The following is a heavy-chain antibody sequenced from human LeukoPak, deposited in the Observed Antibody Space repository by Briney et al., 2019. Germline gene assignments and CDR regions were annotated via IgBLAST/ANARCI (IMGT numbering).Heavy chain of an antibody. V-gene: IGHV4-39*01. J-gene: IGHJ4*02. CDR3: ARRGDGSGSFFFDF. Sequence: PSETLSLTCSVSGDPITNSRFYWGWVRQPPEKGLEWIGIIYFSGLSYYNPSLQSRVTMSVDTSKNQFSLELSSVTAADTAVYYCARRGDGSGSFFFDFWGQGMLVTVSS. D-gene: IGHD3-10*01. CDR2: IYFSGLS. CDR1: GDPITNSRFY.